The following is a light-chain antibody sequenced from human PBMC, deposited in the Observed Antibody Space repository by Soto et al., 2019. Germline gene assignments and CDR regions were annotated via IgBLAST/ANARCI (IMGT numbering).Light chain of an antibody. CDR1: QSVSSY. V-gene: IGKV3-11*01. CDR3: QQRYSWPPLT. J-gene: IGKJ4*01. Sequence: EIVLTQSPATLSLSPGERATLSCRASQSVSSYLAWYQQKPGQAPRLLIYDASNRATGIPARFSGSGSGTDFTLTISSLEPEDFAVYYCQQRYSWPPLTFGGGTNVEIK. CDR2: DAS.